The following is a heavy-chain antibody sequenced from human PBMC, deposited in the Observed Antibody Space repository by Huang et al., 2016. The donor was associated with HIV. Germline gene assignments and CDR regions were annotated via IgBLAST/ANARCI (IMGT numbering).Heavy chain of an antibody. D-gene: IGHD3-10*01. CDR1: GGSIRSDNYY. V-gene: IGHV4-39*02. J-gene: IGHJ4*02. CDR2: IYYNGST. Sequence: QLQLQESGPGLVKPSETLSLTCTVSGGSIRSDNYYWGWIRQPPGKGLEWIGSIYYNGSTYDTPPLRRRVTITVDTSKDHFSLRMRSVTAADTAVYYCARLPGSITMIRGVITDPYWGQGTLVTVSS. CDR3: ARLPGSITMIRGVITDPY.